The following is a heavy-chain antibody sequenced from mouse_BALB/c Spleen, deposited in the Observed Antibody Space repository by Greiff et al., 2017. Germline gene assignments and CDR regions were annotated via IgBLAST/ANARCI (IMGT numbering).Heavy chain of an antibody. Sequence: DVKLVESGGGLVKPGGSLKLSCAASGFTFSSYTMSWVRQTPEKRLEWVATISSGGSYTYYPDSVKGRFTISRDNAKNTLYLQMSSLKSEDTAMYYCTSTATKNYFDYWGQGTTLTVSS. J-gene: IGHJ2*01. CDR3: TSTATKNYFDY. V-gene: IGHV5-6-4*01. CDR2: ISSGGSYT. D-gene: IGHD1-2*01. CDR1: GFTFSSYT.